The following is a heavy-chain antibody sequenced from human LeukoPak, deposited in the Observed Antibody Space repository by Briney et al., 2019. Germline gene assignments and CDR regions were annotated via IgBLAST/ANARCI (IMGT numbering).Heavy chain of an antibody. Sequence: KPSETLSLTCTVSGGSISSYYWSWIRQPPGKGLEWIGYIYYSGSTNYNPSLKSRVTISVDTSKNQFSLKLSSVTAADTAVYYCAREKGLDLRNAFDIWGQGTMVTVSS. CDR2: IYYSGST. CDR3: AREKGLDLRNAFDI. V-gene: IGHV4-59*01. J-gene: IGHJ3*02. CDR1: GGSISSYY.